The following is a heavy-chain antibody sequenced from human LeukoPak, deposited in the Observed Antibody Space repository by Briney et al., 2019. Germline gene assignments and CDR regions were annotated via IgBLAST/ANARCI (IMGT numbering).Heavy chain of an antibody. CDR3: AKDKGITMVRGVTEYYFDY. J-gene: IGHJ4*02. V-gene: IGHV3-33*06. CDR1: GFTFSSYG. CDR2: IWYDGSNK. D-gene: IGHD3-10*01. Sequence: GRSLRLSCAASGFTFSSYGMHWVRQAPGKGLEWVAVIWYDGSNKYYADSVKGRFTISRDNSKNTLYLQMNSLRAEDTAVYYCAKDKGITMVRGVTEYYFDYWSQGTLVTVSS.